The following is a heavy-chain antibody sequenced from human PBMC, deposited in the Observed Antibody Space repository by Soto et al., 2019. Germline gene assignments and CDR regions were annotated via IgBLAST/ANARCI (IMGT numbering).Heavy chain of an antibody. CDR2: ISGSGGST. V-gene: IGHV3-23*01. Sequence: GGSLRLSCAASEFTFSSYAMSWVRQAPGKGLEWVSAISGSGGSTYYADSVKGRFTISRDNSKNTLYLQMNSLRAEDTAVYYCAKIPPGYSYGYFYFDYWGQGTLVTVSS. J-gene: IGHJ4*02. CDR3: AKIPPGYSYGYFYFDY. CDR1: EFTFSSYA. D-gene: IGHD5-18*01.